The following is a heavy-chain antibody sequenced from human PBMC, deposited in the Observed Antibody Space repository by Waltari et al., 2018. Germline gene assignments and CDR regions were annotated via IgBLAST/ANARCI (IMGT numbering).Heavy chain of an antibody. Sequence: EVQLLESGGGLVQPGGSLRLSCAASGFTFSTYAMSWVRQAPGKGLEWVSGISGSGGYTYYADSVKGRFTISRDNSKNTLYLQMNGLRAEDTAVYYCAKFRGSTMTTYWFDCWGQGTLVTVSS. V-gene: IGHV3-23*01. CDR2: ISGSGGYT. CDR3: AKFRGSTMTTYWFDC. CDR1: GFTFSTYA. J-gene: IGHJ4*02. D-gene: IGHD4-17*01.